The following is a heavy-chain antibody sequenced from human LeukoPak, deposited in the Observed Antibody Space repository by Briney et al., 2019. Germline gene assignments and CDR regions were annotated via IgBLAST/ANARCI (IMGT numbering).Heavy chain of an antibody. J-gene: IGHJ5*02. V-gene: IGHV3-30*18. CDR1: GFTFSSYG. Sequence: PGRSLRLSCAASGFTFSSYGMHWVRQAPGKGLEWVAVISYDGSNKYHADSVMGRFTISRDNSKNTLYLQMNSLRAEDTAVYYCAKDRKVAAWGQGTLVTVSS. CDR3: AKDRKVAA. D-gene: IGHD6-19*01. CDR2: ISYDGSNK.